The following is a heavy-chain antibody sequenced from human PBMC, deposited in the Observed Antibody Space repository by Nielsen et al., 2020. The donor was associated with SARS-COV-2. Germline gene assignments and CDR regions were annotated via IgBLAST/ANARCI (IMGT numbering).Heavy chain of an antibody. CDR2: TYYRSKWYN. Sequence: SETLSLTCAISGDSVSSNSAAWNWIRQSPSRGLEWLGRTYYRSKWYNDYAVSVKSRITINPDTSKNQFSLQLNSVTPEDTAVYYCARARGAYGDYYYYYYTDVWGKGTTVTVSS. V-gene: IGHV6-1*01. J-gene: IGHJ6*03. CDR3: ARARGAYGDYYYYYYTDV. D-gene: IGHD4-17*01. CDR1: GDSVSSNSAA.